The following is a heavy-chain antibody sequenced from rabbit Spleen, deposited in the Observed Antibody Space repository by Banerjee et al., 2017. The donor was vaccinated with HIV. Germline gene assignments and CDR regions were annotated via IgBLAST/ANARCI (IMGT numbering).Heavy chain of an antibody. V-gene: IGHV1S45*01. CDR1: GASFSFSSY. Sequence: QEQLEESGGGLVKPEGSLPLTCKASGASFSFSSYLCWVRQAPGKGMEWIACINTVTGKSVYASWAQGRFIMSRTSSTTVTLQMTSLTAADTATYFCARAHYAGSNDFGLWGPGTLVTVS. D-gene: IGHD4-2*01. CDR2: INTVTGKS. CDR3: ARAHYAGSNDFGL. J-gene: IGHJ4*01.